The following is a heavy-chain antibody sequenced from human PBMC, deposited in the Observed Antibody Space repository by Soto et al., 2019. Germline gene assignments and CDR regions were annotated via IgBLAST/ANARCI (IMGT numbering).Heavy chain of an antibody. CDR1: GFSLSTSGVG. CDR2: IYWDDDK. D-gene: IGHD2-15*01. CDR3: ALSRSGGNPSF. Sequence: QITLKESGPTLVKPTQTLTLTCTFSGFSLSTSGVGVGWIRQPPGKALEWLALIYWDDDKRYRPSVKSRVTITKDTSKNQVVLTMTNMDPVDTATYYCALSRSGGNPSFWGQGTLVTVSS. J-gene: IGHJ4*02. V-gene: IGHV2-5*02.